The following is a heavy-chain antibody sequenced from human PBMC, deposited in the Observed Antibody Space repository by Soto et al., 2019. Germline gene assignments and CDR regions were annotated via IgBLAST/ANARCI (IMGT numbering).Heavy chain of an antibody. Sequence: SVTVSCKASGYTFTSYGISWVRQAPGQGLEWMGWISAYNGNTNYAQKLQGRVTMTTDTSTSTAYMELRSLRSDDTAVDYCARIPPFGYYYYAMDVWGQGTTVTVS. D-gene: IGHD3-3*01. V-gene: IGHV1-18*01. CDR3: ARIPPFGYYYYAMDV. CDR2: ISAYNGNT. CDR1: GYTFTSYG. J-gene: IGHJ6*02.